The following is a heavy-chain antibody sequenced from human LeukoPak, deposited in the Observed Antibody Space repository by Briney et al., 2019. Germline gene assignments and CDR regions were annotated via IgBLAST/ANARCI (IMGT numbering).Heavy chain of an antibody. V-gene: IGHV3-23*01. Sequence: GGSLGLSCAASGFTFSSYAMSWVRQAPGKGLEWVSAISGSGGSTCYADSVKGRFTISRDNSKNTLYLQMNSLRAEDTAVYYCAKAVWAMTTATESASIDYWGQGTLVTVSS. CDR1: GFTFSSYA. CDR3: AKAVWAMTTATESASIDY. D-gene: IGHD4-11*01. J-gene: IGHJ4*02. CDR2: ISGSGGST.